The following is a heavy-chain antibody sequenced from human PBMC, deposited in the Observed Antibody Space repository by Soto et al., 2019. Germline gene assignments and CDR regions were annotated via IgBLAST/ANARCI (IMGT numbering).Heavy chain of an antibody. Sequence: QVQLQESGPGLVKPSQTLSLTCTVSGGSISSGGYYWSWIRQHPGKGLEWIGYIYYSGSPYYNPSLKSRVTRSVDTSKNQFSLKLSSVTAADTAVYYCARVRTVTSYWFAPWGQGTLVTVSS. CDR3: ARVRTVTSYWFAP. CDR1: GGSISSGGYY. V-gene: IGHV4-31*03. J-gene: IGHJ5*02. D-gene: IGHD4-17*01. CDR2: IYYSGSP.